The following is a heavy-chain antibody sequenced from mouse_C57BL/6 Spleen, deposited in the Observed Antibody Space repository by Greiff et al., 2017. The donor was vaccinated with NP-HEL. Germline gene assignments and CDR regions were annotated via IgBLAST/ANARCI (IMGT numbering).Heavy chain of an antibody. CDR2: INPSTGGT. CDR3: ATTVVAQDY. CDR1: GYSFTGYY. V-gene: IGHV1-42*01. D-gene: IGHD1-1*01. J-gene: IGHJ2*01. Sequence: EVQLQQSGPELVKPGASVKISCKASGYSFTGYYMNWVKQSPEKSLEWIGEINPSTGGTTYNQKFKAKATLTVDKSSSTAYMQLKSLTSEDSAVYYCATTVVAQDYWGQGTTLTVSS.